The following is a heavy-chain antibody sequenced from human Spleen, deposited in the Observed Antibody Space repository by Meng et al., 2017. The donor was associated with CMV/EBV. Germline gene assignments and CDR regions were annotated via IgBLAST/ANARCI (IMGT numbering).Heavy chain of an antibody. Sequence: GGSLRLSCAASGFTFSDARMNWVRQAPGKGLEWVGRIKSKTDGGTTDYAASVKGRFTISRDDSKNTLSLQMNSLKTEDTAVYYCARDSPGYRDYFDYWGQGTLVTVPQ. V-gene: IGHV3-15*05. D-gene: IGHD5-18*01. J-gene: IGHJ4*02. CDR1: GFTFSDAR. CDR3: ARDSPGYRDYFDY. CDR2: IKSKTDGGTT.